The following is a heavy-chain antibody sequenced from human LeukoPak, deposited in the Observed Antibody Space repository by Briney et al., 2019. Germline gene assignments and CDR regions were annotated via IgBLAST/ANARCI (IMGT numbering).Heavy chain of an antibody. CDR1: GGSITTYS. V-gene: IGHV4-59*01. D-gene: IGHD5-18*01. J-gene: IGHJ4*02. CDR3: AGSGYSSGYLFDY. CDR2: IYYSGNT. Sequence: PSETLSLTCTVSGGSITTYSWSWIRQPPGKGLEWMGYIYYSGNTNYNPSLKSRVTISVDTSKNQFSLKLSSVTAADTAMYYCAGSGYSSGYLFDYWGQGTLVTVSS.